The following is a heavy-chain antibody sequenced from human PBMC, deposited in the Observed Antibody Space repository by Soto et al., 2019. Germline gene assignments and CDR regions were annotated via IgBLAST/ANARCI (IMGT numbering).Heavy chain of an antibody. Sequence: PGGSLRLSCAASGFTFSSYWMSWVRQAPGKGLEWVANIKQDGSEKYYVDSVKGRFTISRDNAKNSLYLQMNSLRAEDTAVYYCARHAGVVPAAMVLFSYYYYYGMDVWGQGTTVTVS. V-gene: IGHV3-7*03. CDR1: GFTFSSYW. CDR2: IKQDGSEK. D-gene: IGHD2-2*01. J-gene: IGHJ6*02. CDR3: ARHAGVVPAAMVLFSYYYYYGMDV.